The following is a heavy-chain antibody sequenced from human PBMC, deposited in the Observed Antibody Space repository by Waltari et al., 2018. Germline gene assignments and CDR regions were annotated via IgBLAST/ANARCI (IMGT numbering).Heavy chain of an antibody. CDR1: GGSLTTYS. CDR2: MYYSGST. CDR3: ARGRGMAGSPTLVNAFDI. V-gene: IGHV4-59*01. Sequence: QVQLQESGPGLVKPSETLSLTCTVSGGSLTTYSWNWIRTSPEKGLEWIGFMYYSGSTTYNPSLRSRVTISRDASKNQFSLKLTSVTAADTAVYYCARGRGMAGSPTLVNAFDIWGQGTMVTVSS. D-gene: IGHD2-15*01. J-gene: IGHJ3*02.